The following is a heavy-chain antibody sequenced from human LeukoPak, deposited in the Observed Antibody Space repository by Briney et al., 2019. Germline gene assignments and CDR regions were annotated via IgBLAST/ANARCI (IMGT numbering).Heavy chain of an antibody. CDR3: AKSHSVAVAGTYSTYYFDC. CDR2: ISRSGSST. Sequence: GGSLRLSCAASGFTFSSYAISWVRQAPGRGLEWVSSISRSGSSTYYVDSVKGRFTISRDNSRNTLYLQMNSLRAEDTAGYYCAKSHSVAVAGTYSTYYFDCWGQGTLGTVSS. J-gene: IGHJ4*02. V-gene: IGHV3-23*01. CDR1: GFTFSSYA. D-gene: IGHD6-19*01.